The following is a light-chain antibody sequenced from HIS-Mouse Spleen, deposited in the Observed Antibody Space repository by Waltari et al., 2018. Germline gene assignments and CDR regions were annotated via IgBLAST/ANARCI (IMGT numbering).Light chain of an antibody. Sequence: QSALTQPASVSGSPGQSITISCTGTSSDVGSYNLVSWYQQHPGKAPKLMIYEGSKRPSGVSNRLSGSKSCNTASLTISGLQAEDEADYYCCSYAGSSTWVFGGGTKLTVL. V-gene: IGLV2-23*01. CDR3: CSYAGSSTWV. CDR2: EGS. J-gene: IGLJ3*02. CDR1: SSDVGSYNL.